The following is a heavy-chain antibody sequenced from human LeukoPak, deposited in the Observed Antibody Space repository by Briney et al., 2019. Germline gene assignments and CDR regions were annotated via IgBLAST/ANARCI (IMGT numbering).Heavy chain of an antibody. D-gene: IGHD2-21*02. CDR3: ARAYCGGDCYPTAAFDI. CDR1: GGSISSYY. CDR2: IYYSGST. Sequence: SETLSLTCTVSGGSISSYYWSWIRQPPGKGLEWIGYIYYSGSTNYNPSLTSRVTISVDTSKNQFSLKLSSVTAADTAVYYCARAYCGGDCYPTAAFDIWGQGTMVTVSS. J-gene: IGHJ3*02. V-gene: IGHV4-59*08.